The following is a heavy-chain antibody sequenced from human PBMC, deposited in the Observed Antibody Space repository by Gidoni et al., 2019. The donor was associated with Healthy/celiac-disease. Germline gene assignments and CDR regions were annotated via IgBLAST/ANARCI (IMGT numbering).Heavy chain of an antibody. Sequence: QVQLVQSGAEVKKPGSSVKVSCKASGGTFSSAAIRWVRQAPGKGLEWMGGIIPIFGTANYAQKFQGRVTITADESTSTAYMEMSSLRSEDAAVYYCARASGERFGSATMIIGNWFDPWGQGTLVTVSS. CDR1: GGTFSSAA. CDR2: IIPIFGTA. V-gene: IGHV1-69*01. D-gene: IGHD3-22*01. CDR3: ARASGERFGSATMIIGNWFDP. J-gene: IGHJ5*02.